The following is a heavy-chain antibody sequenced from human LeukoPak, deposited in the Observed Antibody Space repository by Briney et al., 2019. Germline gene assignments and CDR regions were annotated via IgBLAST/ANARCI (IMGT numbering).Heavy chain of an antibody. D-gene: IGHD3-3*01. J-gene: IGHJ6*03. V-gene: IGHV1-8*01. CDR1: GYTFTSYD. CDR2: MNPNSGNT. CDR3: ARVSGYYDFWSGYSRTAGYMDV. Sequence: ASVKVSCKASGYTFTSYDINWVRQATGQGLEWRGWMNPNSGNTGYAQKFQGRVTMTSNTSISTAYMELSSLRSEDTAVYYCARVSGYYDFWSGYSRTAGYMDVWGKGTTVTVSS.